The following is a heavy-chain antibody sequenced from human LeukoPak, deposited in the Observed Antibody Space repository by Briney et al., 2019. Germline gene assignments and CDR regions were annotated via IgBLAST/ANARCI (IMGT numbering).Heavy chain of an antibody. CDR3: ARSRGYSSSAFDY. V-gene: IGHV4-61*01. J-gene: IGHJ4*02. Sequence: SQTLSLTCTVSGGSISSGSYYWSWSRQPPGKGLEWIGYIYYSGSTNYNPSLKSRVTISVDTSKNQFSLKLSSVTAADTAVYYCARSRGYSSSAFDYWGQGTLVTVSS. D-gene: IGHD6-6*01. CDR1: GGSISSGSYY. CDR2: IYYSGST.